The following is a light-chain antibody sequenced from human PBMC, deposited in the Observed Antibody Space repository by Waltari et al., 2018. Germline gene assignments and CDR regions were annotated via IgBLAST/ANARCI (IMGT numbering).Light chain of an antibody. CDR3: LQDYMYPRA. CDR1: QDISNY. CDR2: DAS. V-gene: IGKV1-33*01. J-gene: IGKJ4*02. Sequence: DIQMTQSPSSLSASVGDRVTITCQASQDISNYLNWYQQKPGKAPKLLIYDASNLETGVPSRFSGSGSGTDFTFTISSLQPEDIATYYCLQDYMYPRAFGRGTRVEI.